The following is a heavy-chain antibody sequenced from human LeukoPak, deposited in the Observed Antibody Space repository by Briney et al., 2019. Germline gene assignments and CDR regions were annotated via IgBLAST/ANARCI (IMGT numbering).Heavy chain of an antibody. J-gene: IGHJ3*02. CDR3: ARAQRGRRITMVRGVIINGPSDAFDI. V-gene: IGHV4-34*01. Sequence: SETLSLTCAVYGGSFSGNYWSWIRQPPGKGLEWIGEINHSGGTNYNPSLKSRVTISVVTSKNQFSLKLSSVTAADTAVYYCARAQRGRRITMVRGVIINGPSDAFDIWGQGTMVTVSS. CDR1: GGSFSGNY. CDR2: INHSGGT. D-gene: IGHD3-10*01.